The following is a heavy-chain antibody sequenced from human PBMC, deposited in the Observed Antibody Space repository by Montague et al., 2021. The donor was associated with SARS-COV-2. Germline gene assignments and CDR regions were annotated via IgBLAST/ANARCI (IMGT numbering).Heavy chain of an antibody. Sequence: SETLSLTCTVSGGPISSYFWSWIRQSPGKGLEWIGYFYHSGGTKYNPSLKSRVTISGDTSKNHFSLKLSSVTTADTAVYYCARSGAVPMDWGQGTLVTVSS. CDR3: ARSGAVPMD. CDR2: FYHSGGT. J-gene: IGHJ4*02. CDR1: GGPISSYF. V-gene: IGHV4-59*13. D-gene: IGHD3-10*01.